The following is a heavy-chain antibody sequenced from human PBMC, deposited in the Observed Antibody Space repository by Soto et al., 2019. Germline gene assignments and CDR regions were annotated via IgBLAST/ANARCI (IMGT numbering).Heavy chain of an antibody. V-gene: IGHV1-8*01. CDR3: LISYSNYALIDYYYYGMDV. Sequence: ASVKVPCKASGYTFTSYDINWVRQTTGQGFEWMGWMNPNSSNTGYAQKFQGRVTMTRDTSITTAYMELSSLRSEDTAVYYCLISYSNYALIDYYYYGMDVWGQGTTVTVSS. D-gene: IGHD4-4*01. J-gene: IGHJ6*02. CDR1: GYTFTSYD. CDR2: MNPNSSNT.